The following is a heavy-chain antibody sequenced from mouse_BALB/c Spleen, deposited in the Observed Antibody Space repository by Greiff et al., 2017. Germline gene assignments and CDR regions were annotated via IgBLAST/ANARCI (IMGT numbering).Heavy chain of an antibody. D-gene: IGHD4-1*02. CDR2: IWAGGST. Sequence: VKVVESGPGLVAPSQSLSITCTVSGFSLTSYGVHWVRQPPGKGLEWLGVIWAGGSTNYNSALMSRLSISKDNSKSQVFLKMNSLQTDDTAMYYCARDLQLGAYYYDYWGQGTTLTVSS. CDR1: GFSLTSYG. J-gene: IGHJ2*01. V-gene: IGHV2-9*02. CDR3: ARDLQLGAYYYDY.